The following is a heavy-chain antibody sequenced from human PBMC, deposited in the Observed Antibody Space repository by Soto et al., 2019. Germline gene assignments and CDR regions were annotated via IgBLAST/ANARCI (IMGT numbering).Heavy chain of an antibody. CDR3: ARDTGDSSSSPPQYNWFDP. V-gene: IGHV4-31*03. CDR2: IYNRGST. Sequence: QVQLQESGPGLVKPSQTLSLTCTVSGGSISSGGYYWSWIRQHPGKGLEWIGYIYNRGSTYYNPSLQTRVTISVDPSKNQFSLKPSSVTAADTAVYYCARDTGDSSSSPPQYNWFDPWGQGTLVTVSS. D-gene: IGHD6-13*01. J-gene: IGHJ5*02. CDR1: GGSISSGGYY.